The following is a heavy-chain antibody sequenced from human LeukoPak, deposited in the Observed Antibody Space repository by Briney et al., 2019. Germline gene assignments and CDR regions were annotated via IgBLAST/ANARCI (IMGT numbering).Heavy chain of an antibody. Sequence: GGSQRLSCTASDFTFSSNWMYWVRHAPGKGLVWVSRISSDGSYTSYADSVKGRFTISRDNAKNTLYLQMNNLRPEDTAVYYCGRGFGTTWGQGTLVSVSS. J-gene: IGHJ4*02. CDR3: GRGFGTT. V-gene: IGHV3-74*01. D-gene: IGHD1-1*01. CDR1: DFTFSSNW. CDR2: ISSDGSYT.